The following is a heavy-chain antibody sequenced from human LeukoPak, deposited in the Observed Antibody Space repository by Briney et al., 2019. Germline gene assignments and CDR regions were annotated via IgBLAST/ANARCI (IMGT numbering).Heavy chain of an antibody. CDR2: ISAYNGDT. CDR1: GYTFTTYG. V-gene: IGHV1-18*01. Sequence: ASVKVSXRASGYTFTTYGISWVRQAPGQGLEWMGWISAYNGDTHYAQKLQGRITMTTDTSTSTVYMELRSPRSDDTAVYYCGRASSKLGDLDYWGQGTPVTVSS. J-gene: IGHJ4*02. CDR3: GRASSKLGDLDY. D-gene: IGHD3-16*01.